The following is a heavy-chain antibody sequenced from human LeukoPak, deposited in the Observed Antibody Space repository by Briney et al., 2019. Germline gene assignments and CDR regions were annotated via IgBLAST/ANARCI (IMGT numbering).Heavy chain of an antibody. Sequence: GGSLRLSCAASGFTFSSYAMHWVRQAPGKGLEWVAVISYDGSNKNYADSVKGRFTISRDNSKNTVYLQMNSLRAEDTAVYYCARGARKGDDYGGFFDYWGQGTLVTVSS. CDR1: GFTFSSYA. J-gene: IGHJ4*02. CDR3: ARGARKGDDYGGFFDY. D-gene: IGHD4-23*01. V-gene: IGHV3-30*04. CDR2: ISYDGSNK.